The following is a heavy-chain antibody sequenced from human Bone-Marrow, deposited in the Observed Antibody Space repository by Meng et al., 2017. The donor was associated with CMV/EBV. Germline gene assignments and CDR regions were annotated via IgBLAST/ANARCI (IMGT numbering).Heavy chain of an antibody. Sequence: GESLKIPCAASGFTFSDYYMSWIRQAPGKGLEWVANIKQDGSEKYYVDSVKGRFTISRDNAKNSLYLQMNSLRAEDTAVYYCARDTLNFDYWGQGTLVTVSS. CDR2: IKQDGSEK. J-gene: IGHJ4*02. D-gene: IGHD3-16*01. CDR3: ARDTLNFDY. V-gene: IGHV3-7*01. CDR1: GFTFSDYY.